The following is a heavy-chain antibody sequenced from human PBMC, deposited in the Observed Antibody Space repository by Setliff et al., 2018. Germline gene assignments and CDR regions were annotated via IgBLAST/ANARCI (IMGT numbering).Heavy chain of an antibody. CDR1: GYTFTDYW. CDR3: ARATGIGWPFDY. D-gene: IGHD6-13*01. CDR2: IFPGNSAT. J-gene: IGHJ4*02. V-gene: IGHV5-51*01. Sequence: GESLKISCKTSGYTFTDYWIGWVRQMPGKGLEWMGIIFPGNSATKYSPSFQGQVTMSADKSISTAYLQWSSLKASDTAIYYCARATGIGWPFDYWGQGTLVTVSS.